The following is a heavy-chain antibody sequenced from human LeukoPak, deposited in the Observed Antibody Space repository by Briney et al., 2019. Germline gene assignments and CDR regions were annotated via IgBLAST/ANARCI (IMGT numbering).Heavy chain of an antibody. V-gene: IGHV4-59*01. Sequence: SETLSLTCTVSGGSISSYYWSWIRQPPGKGLEWIGYIYYSGSTNYNPSLKSRVTISVDTSKDQFSLKLSSVTAADTAVYYCARGPEYSSSWYRPNWFDPWGQGTLVTVSS. CDR2: IYYSGST. CDR1: GGSISSYY. CDR3: ARGPEYSSSWYRPNWFDP. D-gene: IGHD6-13*01. J-gene: IGHJ5*02.